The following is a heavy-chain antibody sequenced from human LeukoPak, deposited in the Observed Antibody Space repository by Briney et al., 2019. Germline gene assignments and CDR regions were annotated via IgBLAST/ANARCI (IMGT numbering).Heavy chain of an antibody. Sequence: SGTLSLTCAVSGGSISSSYWWSWVRQPPGKGLEWIGYIYHSGSTYYNPSLKSRVTISVDRSKNQFSLKLSSVTAADTAVYYCASPLSSGYGAFDIWGQGTMVTVSS. CDR2: IYHSGST. CDR3: ASPLSSGYGAFDI. V-gene: IGHV4-4*02. D-gene: IGHD3-22*01. CDR1: GGSISSSYW. J-gene: IGHJ3*02.